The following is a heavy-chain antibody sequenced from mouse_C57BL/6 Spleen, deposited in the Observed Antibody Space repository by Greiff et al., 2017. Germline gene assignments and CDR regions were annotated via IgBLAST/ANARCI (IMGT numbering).Heavy chain of an antibody. V-gene: IGHV14-1*01. CDR1: GFNIKDYY. D-gene: IGHD3-2*02. CDR2: IDPEDGDT. J-gene: IGHJ2*01. Sequence: VQLQQSGAELVRPGASVKLSCTASGFNIKDYYMHWVKQRPEQGLEWIGRIDPEDGDTEYAPKFQGKATLTADTSSNTAYLQLSSLTSEDTAVYYCTTRHRLQKETWYFDYWGQGTTLTVSS. CDR3: TTRHRLQKETWYFDY.